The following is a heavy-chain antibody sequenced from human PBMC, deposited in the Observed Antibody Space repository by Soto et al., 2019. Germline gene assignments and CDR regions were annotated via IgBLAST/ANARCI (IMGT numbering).Heavy chain of an antibody. D-gene: IGHD3-10*01. Sequence: PSETLSLTCTVSGGSISDDYWSWIRQPPGKGLEWIGHISHSGSTNYNPSLKSRVTISVDTSKRQFSLKLSSVTAADTAVYYCAIEARGVISGMDVWGQGTTVTVSS. CDR1: GGSISDDY. V-gene: IGHV4-59*01. J-gene: IGHJ6*02. CDR3: AIEARGVISGMDV. CDR2: ISHSGST.